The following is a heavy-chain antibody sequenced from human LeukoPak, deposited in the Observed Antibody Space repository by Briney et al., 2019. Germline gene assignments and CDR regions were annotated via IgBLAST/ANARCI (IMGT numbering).Heavy chain of an antibody. J-gene: IGHJ4*02. CDR1: GFTFSTYC. CDR2: ICPDGTVT. V-gene: IGHV3-74*01. CDR3: VRDFRSADY. Sequence: GGPLRLSCAASGFTFSTYCMHWVRQAPGKGPMWVSRICPDGTVTNYADSVKARFIISRDNARNTVYLQMNSLRVEDTAVYYCVRDFRSADYWGQGTLVTVSS.